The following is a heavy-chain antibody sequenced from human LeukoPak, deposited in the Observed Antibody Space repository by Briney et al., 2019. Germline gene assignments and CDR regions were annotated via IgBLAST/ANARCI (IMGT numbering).Heavy chain of an antibody. CDR2: IYYSGST. J-gene: IGHJ3*02. Sequence: PSETLSLTCTVSGGSISSYYWSWIRQPPGKGLEWIGYIYYSGSTNYNPSLKSRVTISVDTSKNQFSLKLSPVTAADTAVYYCARQVWSTDDAFDIWGQGTMVTVSS. CDR3: ARQVWSTDDAFDI. D-gene: IGHD3-3*01. V-gene: IGHV4-59*08. CDR1: GGSISSYY.